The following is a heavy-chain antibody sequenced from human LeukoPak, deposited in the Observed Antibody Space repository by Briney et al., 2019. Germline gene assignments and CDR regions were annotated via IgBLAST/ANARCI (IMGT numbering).Heavy chain of an antibody. CDR1: GGSISSGGYY. V-gene: IGHV4-30-2*01. Sequence: SQTLSLTCTVSGGSISSGGYYWSWIRQPPGKGLEWIGYIYHSGSTYYNPSLKNRVTISVDRSKNQFSLKLSSVTAADTAVYYCARDLLWFGAHYYYGMDVWGQGTTVTVSS. J-gene: IGHJ6*02. CDR2: IYHSGST. CDR3: ARDLLWFGAHYYYGMDV. D-gene: IGHD3-10*01.